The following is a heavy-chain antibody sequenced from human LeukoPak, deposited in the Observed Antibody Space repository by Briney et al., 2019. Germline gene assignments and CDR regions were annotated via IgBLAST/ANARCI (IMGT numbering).Heavy chain of an antibody. CDR3: AKAYGDYVGYYYGMDV. CDR2: ISGSGGST. CDR1: GFTFSSYA. V-gene: IGHV3-23*01. Sequence: GGSLRLSCAASGFTFSSYAMSWVRQAPGKGLEWVSSISGSGGSTYYADSVKGRFTISRDNSKNTLYLQMNSLRAEDTAVYYCAKAYGDYVGYYYGMDVWGQGTTVTVSS. D-gene: IGHD4-17*01. J-gene: IGHJ6*02.